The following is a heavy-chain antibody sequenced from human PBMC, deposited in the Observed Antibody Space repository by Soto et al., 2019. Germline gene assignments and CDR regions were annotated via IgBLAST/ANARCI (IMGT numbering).Heavy chain of an antibody. CDR1: GYRFSNYW. D-gene: IGHD1-1*01. Sequence: EVQLVQSGAVVRKPGESLRISCQASGYRFSNYWITWVRQMAGKGLEWMGTIDPNDFYSYSGPSFQGHVTISADRSINTAYLHWNSLKASDTAIYYCARRLSGPKEEYNAYYFYDLDVWGQGTTVTVSS. CDR3: ARRLSGPKEEYNAYYFYDLDV. J-gene: IGHJ6*02. V-gene: IGHV5-10-1*03. CDR2: IDPNDFYS.